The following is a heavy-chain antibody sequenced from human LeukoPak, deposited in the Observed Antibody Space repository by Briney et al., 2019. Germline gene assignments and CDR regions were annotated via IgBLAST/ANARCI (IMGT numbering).Heavy chain of an antibody. D-gene: IGHD5-24*01. J-gene: IGHJ4*02. V-gene: IGHV4-38-2*02. CDR3: ARLYLPATLFVF. Sequence: SETLSLTCTVSGYSISSGYYWGWIRQPPGKGLEWIGSIYHSGRTFYNPSLKSRVTMSVDTSKNQFSLKLTSVTAADTAVYYCARLYLPATLFVFWGQGTLVTVSS. CDR1: GYSISSGYY. CDR2: IYHSGRT.